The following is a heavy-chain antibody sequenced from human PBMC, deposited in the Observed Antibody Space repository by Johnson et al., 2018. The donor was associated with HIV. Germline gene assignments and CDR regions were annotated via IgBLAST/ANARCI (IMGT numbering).Heavy chain of an antibody. CDR1: GFTFSSYA. CDR2: ISFAGNNK. D-gene: IGHD1-26*01. Sequence: QVQLVESGGGLIQPGRSLRLSCAASGFTFSSYAMHWVRQAPGKGLEWVAAISFAGNNKYYLDSVKGRFTISRENSKNMLYLQMDSLRGEDTAVYYCARRDSGSLSFDIWGQGTMVTVSS. CDR3: ARRDSGSLSFDI. V-gene: IGHV3-30*04. J-gene: IGHJ3*02.